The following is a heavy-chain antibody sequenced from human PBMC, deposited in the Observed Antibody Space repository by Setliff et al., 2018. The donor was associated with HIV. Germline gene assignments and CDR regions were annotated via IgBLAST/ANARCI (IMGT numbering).Heavy chain of an antibody. CDR2: IYTSGST. V-gene: IGHV4-61*02. J-gene: IGHJ6*02. Sequence: SETLSLTCTVSGGSISSETFSWNWIRQPAGKGLEWIGRIYTSGSTDYNPSLKSRVTMSVDTSKNQFSLKLSSVTAAATAVYYCARGGYYYYFGVDVWGQGTTVTVSS. CDR1: GGSISSETFS. CDR3: ARGGYYYYFGVDV. D-gene: IGHD3-16*01.